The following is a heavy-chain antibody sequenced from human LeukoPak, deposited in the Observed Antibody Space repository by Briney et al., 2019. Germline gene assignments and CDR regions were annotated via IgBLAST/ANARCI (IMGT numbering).Heavy chain of an antibody. J-gene: IGHJ4*02. CDR2: ISYSGTT. D-gene: IGHD3-16*01. CDR1: SGSISSTNYC. CDR3: ARDALNYFDY. Sequence: SETLSLTCTVSSGSISSTNYCWGWIRQPPGKGLEWIGTISYSGTTYYNPSLKSRVTISVDTSKNQFSLKLSSVTAADTAVYYCARDALNYFDYWGQGTLVTVSS. V-gene: IGHV4-39*07.